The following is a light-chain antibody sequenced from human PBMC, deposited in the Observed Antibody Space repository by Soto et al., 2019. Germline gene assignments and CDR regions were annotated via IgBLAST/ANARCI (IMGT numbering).Light chain of an antibody. CDR3: QQYYSYPIT. CDR1: QGISSY. Sequence: MTQSPSSVSASIGDRVTITCRASQGISSYLAWYQQKPGKAPKLLIYAASTLQSGVPSRFSGSGSGTDFTLTISCLQSEDFATYYCQQYYSYPITFGQGTRLEIK. V-gene: IGKV1-8*01. J-gene: IGKJ5*01. CDR2: AAS.